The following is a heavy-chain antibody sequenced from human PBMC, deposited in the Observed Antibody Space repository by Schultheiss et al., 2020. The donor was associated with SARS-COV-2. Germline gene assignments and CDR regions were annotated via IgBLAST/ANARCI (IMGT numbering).Heavy chain of an antibody. D-gene: IGHD6-13*01. CDR2: IKSKTDGGTT. CDR1: GFTFSNAW. CDR3: TTENSRKDLYYYYYMDV. V-gene: IGHV3-15*01. Sequence: GGSLRLSCAASGFTFSNAWMSWVRQAPGKGLEWVGRIKSKTDGGTTDYAAPVKGRFTISGDDSKNTLYLQMNSLKTEDTAVYYCTTENSRKDLYYYYYMDVWGKGTTVTVSS. J-gene: IGHJ6*03.